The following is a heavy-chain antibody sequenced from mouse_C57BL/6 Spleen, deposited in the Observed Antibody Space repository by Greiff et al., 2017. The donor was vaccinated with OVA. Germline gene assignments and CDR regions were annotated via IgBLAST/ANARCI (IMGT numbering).Heavy chain of an antibody. CDR3: AKKEGVTTSYYAMDY. J-gene: IGHJ4*01. CDR2: IWRGGST. CDR1: GFSLTSYG. D-gene: IGHD2-1*01. V-gene: IGHV2-5*01. Sequence: VKLVESGPGLVQPSQSLSITCTVSGFSLTSYGVHWVRQSPGKGLEWLGVIWRGGSTDYNAAFMSRLSITKDNSKSQVFFKMNSLQADDTAIYYCAKKEGVTTSYYAMDYWGQGTSVTVSS.